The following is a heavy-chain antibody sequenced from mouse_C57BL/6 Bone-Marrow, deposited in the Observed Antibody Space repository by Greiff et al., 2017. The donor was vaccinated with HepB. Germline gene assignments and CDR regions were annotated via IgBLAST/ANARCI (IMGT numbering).Heavy chain of an antibody. D-gene: IGHD2-1*01. CDR3: ARRGNSYWYFDV. Sequence: QVQLQQPGAELVKPGASVKMSCKASGYTFTSYWITWVKQRPGPGLEWIGDIYPGSGSTNYNEQFKSKATLTVDTSSSTAYMQLSSLTSEDSAVYYCARRGNSYWYFDVWGTGTTVTVSS. CDR2: IYPGSGST. CDR1: GYTFTSYW. V-gene: IGHV1-55*01. J-gene: IGHJ1*03.